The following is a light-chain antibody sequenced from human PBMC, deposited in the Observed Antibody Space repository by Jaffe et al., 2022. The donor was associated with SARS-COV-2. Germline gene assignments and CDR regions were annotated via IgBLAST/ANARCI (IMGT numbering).Light chain of an antibody. J-gene: IGLJ3*02. CDR3: QSYDRSLTWV. V-gene: IGLV1-40*01. CDR2: NNN. CDR1: NSNIGTPYD. Sequence: QSVLTQPPSVSGAPGQRVTISCTGSNSNIGTPYDVNWYQQLPGTAPKLLIYNNNNRPSGVPDRFSASKSGTSASLAISGLQADDEADYYCQSYDRSLTWVFGGGTKLTVL.